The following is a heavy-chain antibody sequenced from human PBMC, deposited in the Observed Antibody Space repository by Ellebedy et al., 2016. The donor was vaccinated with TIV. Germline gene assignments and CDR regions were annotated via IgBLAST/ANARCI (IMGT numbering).Heavy chain of an antibody. J-gene: IGHJ4*02. CDR3: AKKAPHNNPFDY. D-gene: IGHD1-14*01. Sequence: GESLKISCAASEFLLIDSVLHWVRQAPGKGLEWVSYISSSSSYTNYADSVKGRFTISRDNSKNTLYLQMNILRAEDTAVYYCAKKAPHNNPFDYWGQGTLVTVSS. V-gene: IGHV3-11*03. CDR2: ISSSSSYT. CDR1: EFLLIDSV.